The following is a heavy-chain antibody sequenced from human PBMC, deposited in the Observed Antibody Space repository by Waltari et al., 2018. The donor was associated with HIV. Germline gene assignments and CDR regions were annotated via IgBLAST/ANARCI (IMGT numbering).Heavy chain of an antibody. CDR2: IYPGDSDT. CDR3: ARRVVSYYDSSGYNWFDP. CDR1: GYSFTSYW. Sequence: EVQLVQSGAEVKKPGESLKISCKGSGYSFTSYWIGWVRQMPGKGLEWMGIIYPGDSDTRYSPAFQGQVTISADKSISTAYLQWSSLKASDTAMYYCARRVVSYYDSSGYNWFDPWGQGTLVTVSS. J-gene: IGHJ5*02. D-gene: IGHD3-22*01. V-gene: IGHV5-51*03.